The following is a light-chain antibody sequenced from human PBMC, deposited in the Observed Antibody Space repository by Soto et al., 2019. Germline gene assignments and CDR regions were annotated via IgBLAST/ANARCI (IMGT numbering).Light chain of an antibody. Sequence: QSVLTQPTSASGTPGQRVTISCSGSSSNIGSNTVTWYQQLPGTAPKLLIYSNNQRPSGVPDRFSGSKSGTSASLAISGLQSEDEADYYCAAWDDSLNGRGVFGGGTKLTVL. CDR1: SSNIGSNT. CDR3: AAWDDSLNGRGV. V-gene: IGLV1-44*01. J-gene: IGLJ2*01. CDR2: SNN.